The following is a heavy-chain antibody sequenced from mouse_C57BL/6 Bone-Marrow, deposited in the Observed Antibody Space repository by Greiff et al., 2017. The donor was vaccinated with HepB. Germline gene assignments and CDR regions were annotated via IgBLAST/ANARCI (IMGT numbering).Heavy chain of an antibody. CDR3: ALYDGYYFYAMDY. D-gene: IGHD2-3*01. J-gene: IGHJ4*01. V-gene: IGHV3-6*01. CDR1: GYSITSGYY. Sequence: EVQLQESGPGLVKPSQSLSLTCSVTGYSITSGYYWNWIRQFPGNKLEWMGYISYDGSNNYNPSLKNRISITRDTSKNQFFLKLNSVTTEDTATYYCALYDGYYFYAMDYWGQGTSVTVSS. CDR2: ISYDGSN.